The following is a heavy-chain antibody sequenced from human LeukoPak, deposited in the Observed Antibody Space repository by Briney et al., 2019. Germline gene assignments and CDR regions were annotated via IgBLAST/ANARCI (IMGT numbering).Heavy chain of an antibody. CDR3: ARDLNREDFDY. Sequence: PGGSLRLSCAASGFVFSNYDMHWVRQAPGKGQEWVAIIWLDGSATYYGDSVKGRFTVSRDNSNNTLYLQMNSLRVEDTAVYYCARDLNREDFDYWGQGTLVAVSS. CDR1: GFVFSNYD. CDR2: IWLDGSAT. J-gene: IGHJ4*02. V-gene: IGHV3-33*01. D-gene: IGHD1-14*01.